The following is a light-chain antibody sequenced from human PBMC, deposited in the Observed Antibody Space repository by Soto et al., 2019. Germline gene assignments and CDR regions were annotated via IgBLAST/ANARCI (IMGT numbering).Light chain of an antibody. CDR2: AAS. CDR1: QAISNY. V-gene: IGKV1-16*02. CDR3: QQYFGYPRT. J-gene: IGKJ1*01. Sequence: DIQMTQSPSSLSASVGVRVTITCRASQAISNYVAWFQQKPGEAPQSLIYAASSLQSGVSSKFSGSGFGTDFTLTISSLQPEHFATYYCQQYFGYPRTFGQGTRVEIK.